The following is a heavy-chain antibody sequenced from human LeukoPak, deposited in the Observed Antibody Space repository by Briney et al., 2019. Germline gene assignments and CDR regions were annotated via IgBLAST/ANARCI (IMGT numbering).Heavy chain of an antibody. D-gene: IGHD2-15*01. Sequence: GGSLRLSCAASGFTFSSYAMHWVRQAPGKGLEWVAVISYDGSNKYYADSVKGRFTISRDNSKNTLYLQMNSLRAEDTAVYYCARDGPDCGGGSCYSSGYFDYWGQGTLVTVSS. CDR3: ARDGPDCGGGSCYSSGYFDY. J-gene: IGHJ4*02. V-gene: IGHV3-30-3*01. CDR2: ISYDGSNK. CDR1: GFTFSSYA.